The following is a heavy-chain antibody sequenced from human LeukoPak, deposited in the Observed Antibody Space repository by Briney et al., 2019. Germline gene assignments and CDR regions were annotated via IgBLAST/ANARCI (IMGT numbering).Heavy chain of an antibody. V-gene: IGHV1-18*01. J-gene: IGHJ4*02. CDR2: ISAYNGNT. Sequence: ASVKVSCKASGYTFTSYGISWVRQAPGQGLEWMGWISAYNGNTNYAQKLQGRVTMTTDTSTSTAYMELRSLGSEDTAVYYCARESGDCSSTSCTRAPADYWGQGTLVTVSS. D-gene: IGHD2-2*01. CDR3: ARESGDCSSTSCTRAPADY. CDR1: GYTFTSYG.